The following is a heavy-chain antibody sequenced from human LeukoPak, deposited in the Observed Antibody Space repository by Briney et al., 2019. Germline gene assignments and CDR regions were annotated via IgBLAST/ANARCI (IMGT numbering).Heavy chain of an antibody. D-gene: IGHD3-10*01. CDR1: GFPFSSHD. V-gene: IGHV3-48*03. J-gene: IGHJ5*01. CDR2: IGLSSTTI. Sequence: GGSLRLSCAVSGFPFSSHDMSWVRQAPGKGLEWVSYIGLSSTTIYYADSVKGRFTISRDNAKNSVYLQMNSLRVGDTAIYYCARGYGSGIFYSWGQGALVTVSS. CDR3: ARGYGSGIFYS.